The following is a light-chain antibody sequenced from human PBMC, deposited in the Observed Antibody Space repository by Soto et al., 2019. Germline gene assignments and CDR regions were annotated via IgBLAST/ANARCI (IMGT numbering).Light chain of an antibody. Sequence: QSALTQPPSASGSAGQSVTIPCTGTGIDDYDYNYVSWYQQHPGKVPKLIIFGVNKRPSGVPDRFSGSKSGTTASLTVSGLQAEDEADYYCSSFAVSPVIFGGGTQLTVL. CDR3: SSFAVSPVI. CDR2: GVN. CDR1: GIDDYDYNY. V-gene: IGLV2-8*01. J-gene: IGLJ2*01.